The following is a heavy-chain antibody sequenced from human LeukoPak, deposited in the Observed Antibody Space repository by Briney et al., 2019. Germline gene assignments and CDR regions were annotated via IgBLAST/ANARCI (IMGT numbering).Heavy chain of an antibody. V-gene: IGHV3-30*03. J-gene: IGHJ1*01. CDR2: ISYGGGDK. CDR1: GFTFNIYG. Sequence: GGTLRLSCVVSGFTFNIYGMHWVRQAPGKGLEWVAVISYGGGDKFYADSVKGRFTISRDNSNNTLFLHLNSLRGEDTAVYYCTRNSGWYGLSWGQGTLVTVSS. CDR3: TRNSGWYGLS. D-gene: IGHD6-19*01.